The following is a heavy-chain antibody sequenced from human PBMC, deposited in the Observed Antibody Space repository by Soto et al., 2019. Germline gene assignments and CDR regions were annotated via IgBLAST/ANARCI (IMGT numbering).Heavy chain of an antibody. CDR3: ARDCEDIVVVPAAMLGCGGYDY. CDR1: GYTFTSYY. D-gene: IGHD2-2*01. CDR2: INPSGGST. J-gene: IGHJ4*02. V-gene: IGHV1-46*03. Sequence: QVQLVQSGAEVKKPGASVKVSCKASGYTFTSYYMHWVRQAPGQGLEWMGIINPSGGSTSYAQKFQGRVTMTRDTSTSTVYMELSSLISEDTAVYYCARDCEDIVVVPAAMLGCGGYDYWGQGTLVTVSS.